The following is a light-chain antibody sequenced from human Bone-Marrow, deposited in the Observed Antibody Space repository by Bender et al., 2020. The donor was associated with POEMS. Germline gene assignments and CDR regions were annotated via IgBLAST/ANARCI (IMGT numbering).Light chain of an antibody. J-gene: IGLJ3*02. V-gene: IGLV3-25*03. CDR1: ALPHQY. CDR2: KDT. Sequence: SYELTQPPSVSVSPGPTATIICSGDALPHQYAYWYQQKPGQAPTIVLYKDTERPLGIDERVSGSNSGTKTTLTISGVQADDEADYYCQAADASGNWVFGGGTKLTVL. CDR3: QAADASGNWV.